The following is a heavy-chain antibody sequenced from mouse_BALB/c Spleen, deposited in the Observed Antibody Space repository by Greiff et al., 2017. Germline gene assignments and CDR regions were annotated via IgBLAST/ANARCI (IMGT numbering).Heavy chain of an antibody. D-gene: IGHD2-1*01. J-gene: IGHJ3*01. CDR1: GYSITSGYY. V-gene: IGHV3-6*02. CDR3: ARGGNYVAY. Sequence: EVHLVESGPGLVKPSQSLSLTCSVTGYSITSGYYWNWIRQFPGNKLEWMGYISYDGSNNYNPSLKNRISITRDTSKNQFFLKLNSVTTEDTATYYCARGGNYVAYWGQGTLVTVSA. CDR2: ISYDGSN.